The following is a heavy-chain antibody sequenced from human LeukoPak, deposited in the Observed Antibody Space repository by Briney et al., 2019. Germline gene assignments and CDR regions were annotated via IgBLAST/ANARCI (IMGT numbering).Heavy chain of an antibody. J-gene: IGHJ4*02. D-gene: IGHD3-22*01. CDR1: GGSISSSSYY. Sequence: PSETLSLTCTVSGGSISSSSYYWGWIRQPPGKGLEWIGSIYYSGSTYHNPSLKSRVTISVDTSKNQFSLKLSSVTAADTAVYYCARLIGNYYDSSGYSYGAWGQGTLVTVSS. CDR3: ARLIGNYYDSSGYSYGA. V-gene: IGHV4-39*01. CDR2: IYYSGST.